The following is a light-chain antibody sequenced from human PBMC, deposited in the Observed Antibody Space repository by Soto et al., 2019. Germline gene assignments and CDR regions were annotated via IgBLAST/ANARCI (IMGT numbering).Light chain of an antibody. J-gene: IGKJ4*01. CDR2: AAS. CDR3: QQHNTYPLT. V-gene: IGKV1-5*01. CDR1: QSISSW. Sequence: DIQMNQYPSTLSASVGDRVTITCRASQSISSWLAWYQQKPGKAPKLLIYAASSLESGVPSRFSGSASGTEFTLTISSLQPDDFATYYCQQHNTYPLTFGGGTKVDIK.